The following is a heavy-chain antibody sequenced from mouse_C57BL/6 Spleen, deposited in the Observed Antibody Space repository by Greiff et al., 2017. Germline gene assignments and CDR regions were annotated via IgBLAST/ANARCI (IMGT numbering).Heavy chain of an antibody. CDR2: IRNKANGYTT. D-gene: IGHD2-4*01. V-gene: IGHV7-3*01. CDR1: GFTFTDYY. CDR3: ARPPYDYDRGYYAMGD. Sequence: EVQGVESGGGLVQPGGSLSLSCAASGFTFTDYYMSWVRQPPGKALEWLGFIRNKANGYTTEYSASVKGRFTISRVNSQSILYLQTNALRAEHSATYYCARPPYDYDRGYYAMGDWGQGTSVTVSS. J-gene: IGHJ4*01.